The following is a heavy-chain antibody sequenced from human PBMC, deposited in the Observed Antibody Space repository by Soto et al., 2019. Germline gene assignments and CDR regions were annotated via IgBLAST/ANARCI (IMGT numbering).Heavy chain of an antibody. Sequence: EVQLLESGGGLVQPGGSLRLSCAASGFTFSSYGMTWVRQAPGTGLEWVSFSSATGAGTYYADSVKGRFTISRDNSKNTLYLQMTSLRADDTAVYYCAKDRRAGGKYGFYSDFWGQGALVIVSS. J-gene: IGHJ4*02. D-gene: IGHD2-21*01. V-gene: IGHV3-23*01. CDR2: SSATGAGT. CDR3: AKDRRAGGKYGFYSDF. CDR1: GFTFSSYG.